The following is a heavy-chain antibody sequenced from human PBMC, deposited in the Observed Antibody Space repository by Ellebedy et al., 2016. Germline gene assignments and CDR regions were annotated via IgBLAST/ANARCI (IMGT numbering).Heavy chain of an antibody. V-gene: IGHV3-33*01. CDR2: IWYDGTNK. CDR1: GFTFSSYG. J-gene: IGHJ4*02. Sequence: GESLKISCAASGFTFSSYGMHWVRQAPGKGLEWVAVIWYDGTNKYYADSVKGRFTISRDNSKNTLYLHMNSLRAEDTAVYYCAREMITFGGVIVDWGLGTLVTVSS. CDR3: AREMITFGGVIVD. D-gene: IGHD3-16*02.